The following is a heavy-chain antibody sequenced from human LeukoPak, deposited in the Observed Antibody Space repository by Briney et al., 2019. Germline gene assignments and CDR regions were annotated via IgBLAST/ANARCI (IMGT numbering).Heavy chain of an antibody. V-gene: IGHV3-48*04. D-gene: IGHD6-19*01. Sequence: GGSLRLSCAASGFTFSSYGMNWVRQASRKRLEWVSYISSSSGTIYYADSVKGRFTISRDNAKNSLYLQMNSLRAEDTAVYYCAREVAVAGTDLDYWGLGTLVTVSS. J-gene: IGHJ4*02. CDR1: GFTFSSYG. CDR2: ISSSSGTI. CDR3: AREVAVAGTDLDY.